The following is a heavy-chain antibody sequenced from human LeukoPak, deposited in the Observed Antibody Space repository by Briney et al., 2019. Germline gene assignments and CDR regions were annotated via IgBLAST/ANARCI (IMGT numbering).Heavy chain of an antibody. Sequence: GGSLRLSCETSGFIFSNCWMTWVRQAPGKGLEWVANIKTDASEKYYADSVKGRFTISRDNAKMSLYLQMNSLRAEDTAVYYCARAQYPPYYFDYWGQGTLVTVSS. V-gene: IGHV3-7*01. J-gene: IGHJ4*02. CDR3: ARAQYPPYYFDY. CDR1: GFIFSNCW. CDR2: IKTDASEK. D-gene: IGHD2-2*02.